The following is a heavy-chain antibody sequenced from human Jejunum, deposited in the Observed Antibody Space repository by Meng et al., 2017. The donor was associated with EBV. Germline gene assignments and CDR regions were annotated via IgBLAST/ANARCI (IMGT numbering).Heavy chain of an antibody. J-gene: IGHJ4*02. V-gene: IGHV4-39*06. CDR3: ARASGSYWY. CDR2: IFYSGST. CDR1: GGSISSSSYY. Sequence: RLRLTESGPGLVKPSETLSLTCTVSGGSISSSSYYWGWISQPPGKGLEWIGNIFYSGSTYYNPSLKSRVTISLDTSRNEFSLKLSSVTAADTAVYYCARASGSYWYWGQGTLVTVSS. D-gene: IGHD1-26*01.